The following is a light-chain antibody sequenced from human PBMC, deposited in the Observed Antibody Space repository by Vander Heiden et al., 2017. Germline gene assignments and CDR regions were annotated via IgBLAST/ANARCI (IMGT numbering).Light chain of an antibody. CDR2: DAS. CDR3: QQFDNFPRT. J-gene: IGKJ1*01. V-gene: IGKV1-33*01. CDR1: QDIDYY. Sequence: DIQMTQSPSSLSASVGDRVTIACQASQDIDYYLNWYQLKPGRAPKLLIYDASSLGIGVPSRFRGSGSGTDFTLTISSLQPEDVGTYYCQQFDNFPRTFGQVTSVEIK.